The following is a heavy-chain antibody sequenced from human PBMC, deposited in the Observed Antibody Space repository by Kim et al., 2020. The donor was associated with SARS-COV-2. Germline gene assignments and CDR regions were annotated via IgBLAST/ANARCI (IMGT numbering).Heavy chain of an antibody. V-gene: IGHV1-69*13. CDR3: ARDTEESGSYDVAYYYGMDV. D-gene: IGHD1-26*01. Sequence: SVKVSCKASGGTFSSYAISWVRQAPGQGLEWMGGIIPIFGTANYAQKFQGRVTITADESTSTAYMELSSLRSEDTAVYYCARDTEESGSYDVAYYYGMDVWGQGTTVTVSS. CDR1: GGTFSSYA. CDR2: IIPIFGTA. J-gene: IGHJ6*02.